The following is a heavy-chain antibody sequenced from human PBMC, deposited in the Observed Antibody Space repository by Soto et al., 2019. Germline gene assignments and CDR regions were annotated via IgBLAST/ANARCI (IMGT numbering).Heavy chain of an antibody. CDR2: ISYDGSNK. CDR1: GFTFSSYA. J-gene: IGHJ3*02. CDR3: AREQWELLFRYAFDI. D-gene: IGHD1-26*01. V-gene: IGHV3-30-3*01. Sequence: QVQLVESGGGVVQPGRSLRLSCAASGFTFSSYAMHWVRQAPGKGLEWVAVISYDGSNKYYADSVKGRFTISRDNSKNTLYLQMNSLRAADTAVYYCAREQWELLFRYAFDICGQGTMVTVSS.